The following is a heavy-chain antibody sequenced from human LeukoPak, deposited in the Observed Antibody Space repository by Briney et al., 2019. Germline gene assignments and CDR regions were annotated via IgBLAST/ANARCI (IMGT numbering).Heavy chain of an antibody. D-gene: IGHD3-10*01. Sequence: SEALSLTCTVSGGSISSYYWSWIRQPAGRGLEWIGLMYTSGSPNYNPSLMRRVTISGDKSKNQFSLKLNSVTAADTAVYYCARDLRAGDMDVWGKGTTVTVSS. CDR3: ARDLRAGDMDV. V-gene: IGHV4-4*07. CDR2: MYTSGSP. J-gene: IGHJ6*03. CDR1: GGSISSYY.